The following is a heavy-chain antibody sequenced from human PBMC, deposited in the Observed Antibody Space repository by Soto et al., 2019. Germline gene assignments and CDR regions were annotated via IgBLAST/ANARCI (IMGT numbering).Heavy chain of an antibody. CDR2: INSDGSST. CDR1: GFTFSSYW. Sequence: GGSLRLSCAASGFTFSSYWMHWVRQAPGKGLVWVSRINSDGSSTSYADSVKGRFTISRDNAKNTLYLQMNSLRAEDTAVYYCAREGSGTGDETYYDFWSGYYYYYYGMDVWGQGTTVTVSS. V-gene: IGHV3-74*01. CDR3: AREGSGTGDETYYDFWSGYYYYYYGMDV. J-gene: IGHJ6*02. D-gene: IGHD3-3*01.